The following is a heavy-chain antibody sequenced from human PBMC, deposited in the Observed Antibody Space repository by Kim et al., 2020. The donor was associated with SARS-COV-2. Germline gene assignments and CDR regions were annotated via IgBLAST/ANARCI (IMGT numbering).Heavy chain of an antibody. CDR3: ARGGYSYGVDAFDI. D-gene: IGHD5-18*01. Sequence: DSGKGRFTISSDNAKNSLYLQMNSLRAEDTAVYYCARGGYSYGVDAFDIWGLGTMVTVSS. J-gene: IGHJ3*02. V-gene: IGHV3-7*03.